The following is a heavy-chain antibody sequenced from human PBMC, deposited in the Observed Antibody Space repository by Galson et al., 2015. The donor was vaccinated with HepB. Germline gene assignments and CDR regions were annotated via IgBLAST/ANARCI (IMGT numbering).Heavy chain of an antibody. CDR1: GGSISSSSYY. D-gene: IGHD6-19*01. V-gene: IGHV4-39*01. J-gene: IGHJ5*02. CDR3: ARLVWYSSGPWLDP. CDR2: IYYSGST. Sequence: SETLSLTCTVSGGSISSSSYYWGWIRQPPGKGLEWIGSIYYSGSTYYNPSLKSRVTISVDTSKNQFSLKLSSVTAADTAVYYCARLVWYSSGPWLDPWGQGTLVTVSS.